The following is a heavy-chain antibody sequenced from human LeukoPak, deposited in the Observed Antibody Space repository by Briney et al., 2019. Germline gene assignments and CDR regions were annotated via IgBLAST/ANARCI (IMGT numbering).Heavy chain of an antibody. Sequence: SETLSLTCAVYGGSFSGDYWSWIRQPPGKGLEWIGEINHSGSTDYNPSLKSRVTISVDTSKNQFSLKLSSVTAADTAVYYCARGRGGYSGSYYGGPDYFDYWGQGTLVTVSS. D-gene: IGHD1-26*01. CDR3: ARGRGGYSGSYYGGPDYFDY. CDR1: GGSFSGDY. CDR2: INHSGST. V-gene: IGHV4-34*01. J-gene: IGHJ4*02.